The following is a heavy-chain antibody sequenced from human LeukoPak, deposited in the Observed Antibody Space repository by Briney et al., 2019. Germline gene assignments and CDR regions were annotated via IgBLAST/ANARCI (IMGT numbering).Heavy chain of an antibody. Sequence: PSETLSLTCTVSGGSISSGSYYWSWIRQPAGKGLEWIGRIYTSGSTNYTPSLKSRVTISVDTSKNQFSLKLSSVTAADTAVYYCARNYDFWSGSLISAFDYWGQGTLVTVSS. CDR1: GGSISSGSYY. D-gene: IGHD3-3*01. CDR2: IYTSGST. V-gene: IGHV4-61*02. J-gene: IGHJ4*02. CDR3: ARNYDFWSGSLISAFDY.